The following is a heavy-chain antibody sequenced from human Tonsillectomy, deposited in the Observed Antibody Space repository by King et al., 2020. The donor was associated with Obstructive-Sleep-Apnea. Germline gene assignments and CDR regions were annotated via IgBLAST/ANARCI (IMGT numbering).Heavy chain of an antibody. V-gene: IGHV4-59*01. Sequence: VQLQESGPGLVKPSETLSLTCTVSGGSISTYYWSWIRQPPGKRLEWIGYIYYSGSTNYNPSLKSRVTISVDTSKNQFSLKLSSVTAADTAVYYCARTGVVPAADFQHWGQGTLVTVSS. D-gene: IGHD2-2*01. CDR2: IYYSGST. J-gene: IGHJ1*01. CDR3: ARTGVVPAADFQH. CDR1: GGSISTYY.